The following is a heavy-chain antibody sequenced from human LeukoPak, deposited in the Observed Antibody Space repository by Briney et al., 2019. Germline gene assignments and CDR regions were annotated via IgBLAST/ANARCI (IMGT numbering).Heavy chain of an antibody. V-gene: IGHV6-1*01. CDR3: ANFYLDN. CDR1: GDTVSSNSAA. D-gene: IGHD2/OR15-2a*01. Sequence: SQTLSLTCGISGDTVSSNSAAWNWIRQSPSRGLEWLGRTYFRSKWYNDYAESVKGRISINPDTSKNQFSLQLNSVNPEDTAVYYCANFYLDNWSQGSLATVSS. J-gene: IGHJ4*02. CDR2: TYFRSKWYN.